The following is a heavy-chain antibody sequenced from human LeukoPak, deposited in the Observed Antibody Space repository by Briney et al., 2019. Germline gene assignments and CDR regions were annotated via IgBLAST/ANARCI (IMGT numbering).Heavy chain of an antibody. CDR3: AARGYNYGTSGVY. D-gene: IGHD5-18*01. Sequence: GGSLRLSCAASEFTFSSYWMHWVRQAPGKGLVWVSRINTDGSSTIYADSVKGRFTISRDNAKNTLYLQMNSLRAEDTAVYYCAARGYNYGTSGVYWGQGTLVTVSS. CDR1: EFTFSSYW. J-gene: IGHJ4*02. CDR2: INTDGSST. V-gene: IGHV3-74*01.